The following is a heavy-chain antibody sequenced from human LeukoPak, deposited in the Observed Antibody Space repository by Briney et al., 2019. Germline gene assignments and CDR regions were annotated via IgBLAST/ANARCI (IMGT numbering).Heavy chain of an antibody. CDR1: GYTFTSYG. D-gene: IGHD3-22*01. CDR2: ISAYNGNT. Sequence: ASVKVSCKASGYTFTSYGISWVRQAPGQGLEWMGRISAYNGNTNYAQKLQGRVTMTTDTSTSTAYMELRSLRSDDTAVYYCARDPTYYYDSSYYYYYGMDVWGQGTTVTVSS. V-gene: IGHV1-18*01. CDR3: ARDPTYYYDSSYYYYYGMDV. J-gene: IGHJ6*02.